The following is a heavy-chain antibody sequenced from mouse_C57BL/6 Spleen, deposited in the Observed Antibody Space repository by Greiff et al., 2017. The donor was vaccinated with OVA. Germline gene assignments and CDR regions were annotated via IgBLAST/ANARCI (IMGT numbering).Heavy chain of an antibody. Sequence: EVQLVESGGGLVKPGGSLKLSCAASGFTFSSYTMSWVRQTPEKRLEWVATISGGGGNTYYPDSVKGRFTISRDNAKNTLYLQMSSLRSEDTALYYCARLAQNYFDYWGQGTTLTVSS. J-gene: IGHJ2*01. CDR2: ISGGGGNT. CDR3: ARLAQNYFDY. CDR1: GFTFSSYT. D-gene: IGHD6-1*01. V-gene: IGHV5-9*01.